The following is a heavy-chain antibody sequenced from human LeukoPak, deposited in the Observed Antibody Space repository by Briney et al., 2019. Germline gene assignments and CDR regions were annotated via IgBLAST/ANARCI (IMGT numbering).Heavy chain of an antibody. J-gene: IGHJ4*02. CDR3: ARDRGITGTTPSWAIDY. CDR2: ISGNGGST. Sequence: GGSLRLSCAASGFTFSNYAMNWVRQAPGKGLEWVSGISGNGGSTYYADSVKGRFTISRDNSKNTLYLQMNSLRAEDTAVYYCARDRGITGTTPSWAIDYWGQGTLVTVSS. D-gene: IGHD1-7*01. CDR1: GFTFSNYA. V-gene: IGHV3-23*01.